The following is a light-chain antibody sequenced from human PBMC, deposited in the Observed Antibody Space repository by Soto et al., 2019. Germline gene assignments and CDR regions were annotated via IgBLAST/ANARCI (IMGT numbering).Light chain of an antibody. CDR2: STN. CDR3: ATWDDSLNGPHYV. V-gene: IGLV1-44*01. J-gene: IGLJ1*01. CDR1: SSNIGSNT. Sequence: QSVLTQPPSASGTPGQRVTISCSGSSSNIGSNTVSWYYHLPGTAPKLLIYSTNQRPSGVPDRFSGSKSGTSASLAISGLQSEDEADYYCATWDDSLNGPHYVFGTGTKVTVL.